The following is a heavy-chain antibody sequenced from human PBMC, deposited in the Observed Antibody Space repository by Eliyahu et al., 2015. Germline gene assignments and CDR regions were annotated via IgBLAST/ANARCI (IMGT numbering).Heavy chain of an antibody. D-gene: IGHD3-9*01. CDR1: GGSFSVYH. CDR3: ARGKRDHRYFYFGMNV. J-gene: IGHJ6*02. V-gene: IGHV4-34*02. CDR2: INHSGSA. Sequence: QVQLQQWGAGLLKPAETLSLTCGVYGGSFSVYHCNWIRQTPGKGLEWIGAINHSGSATYNPSLKSRVTMSLDTAKNLFSLEMRSVTVADTAVYYCARGKRDHRYFYFGMNVWGQGTTVIVSS.